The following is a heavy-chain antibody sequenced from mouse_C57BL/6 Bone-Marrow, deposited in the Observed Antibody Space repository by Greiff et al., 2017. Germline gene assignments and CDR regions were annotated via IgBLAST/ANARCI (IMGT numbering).Heavy chain of an antibody. CDR1: GFSLTSYG. CDR2: IWSGGST. Sequence: VQLQQSGPGLVQPSQSLSITCTVSGFSLTSYGVHWVRQSQGKGLEWLGVIWSGGSTDYNAAFISSLSISKDNSMSRVFFKMNSLQADDRAIYYCARTGYGSRGYYAMDYWGQGTSVTVSS. J-gene: IGHJ4*01. CDR3: ARTGYGSRGYYAMDY. D-gene: IGHD1-1*01. V-gene: IGHV2-2*01.